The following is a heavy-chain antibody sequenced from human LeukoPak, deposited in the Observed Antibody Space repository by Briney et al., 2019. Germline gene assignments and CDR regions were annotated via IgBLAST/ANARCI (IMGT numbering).Heavy chain of an antibody. CDR1: GYTFTSYY. D-gene: IGHD3-10*01. V-gene: IGHV1-46*01. J-gene: IGHJ6*02. CDR3: ARVLWFGEGDWEYYGMDV. CDR2: INPSGGST. Sequence: ASVKVSCKASGYTFTSYYMHWVRQAPGQGLEWMGIINPSGGSTSYAQKFQGRVTISVDKSKNQFSLKLSSVTAADTAVYYCARVLWFGEGDWEYYGMDVWGQGTTVTVSS.